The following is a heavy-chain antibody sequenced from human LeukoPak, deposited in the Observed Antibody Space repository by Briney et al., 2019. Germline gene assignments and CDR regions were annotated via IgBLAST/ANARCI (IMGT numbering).Heavy chain of an antibody. CDR3: ARAVAPDYYYYMDV. V-gene: IGHV4-39*01. Sequence: SETLSLTCTVSGGSISSSSYYWGWIRQPPGKGLEWIGSIYYSGSTYYNPSLKSRVTISVGTSKNQFSLKLSSVTAADTAVYYCARAVAPDYYYYMDVWGKGTTVTVSS. J-gene: IGHJ6*03. CDR1: GGSISSSSYY. CDR2: IYYSGST. D-gene: IGHD5-12*01.